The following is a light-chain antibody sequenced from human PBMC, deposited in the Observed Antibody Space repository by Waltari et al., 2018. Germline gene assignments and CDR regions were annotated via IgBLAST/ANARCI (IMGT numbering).Light chain of an antibody. V-gene: IGKV3-11*01. CDR1: QSVSSY. CDR2: DAS. Sequence: EIVLTQSPATLSLSPGERATLSCRASQSVSSYLAWYQQKPGPAPRLLIYDASTRATGIPARFSGSGSGTDFTLTISSLEPEDFAVYYCQQRSNWPPGVITFGQGTRLEIK. CDR3: QQRSNWPPGVIT. J-gene: IGKJ5*01.